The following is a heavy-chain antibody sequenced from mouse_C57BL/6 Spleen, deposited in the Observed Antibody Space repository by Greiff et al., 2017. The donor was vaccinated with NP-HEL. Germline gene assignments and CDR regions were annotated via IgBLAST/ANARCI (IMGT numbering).Heavy chain of an antibody. Sequence: QVQLKQPGAELVKPGASVKMSCKASGYTFTSYWITWVKQRPGQGLEWIGDIYPGSGSTNYNEKFKSKATLTVDTSSSTAYMQLSSLTSEDSAVYYCASFGSSYRYFDVWGTGTTVTVSS. V-gene: IGHV1-55*01. CDR1: GYTFTSYW. J-gene: IGHJ1*03. D-gene: IGHD1-1*01. CDR3: ASFGSSYRYFDV. CDR2: IYPGSGST.